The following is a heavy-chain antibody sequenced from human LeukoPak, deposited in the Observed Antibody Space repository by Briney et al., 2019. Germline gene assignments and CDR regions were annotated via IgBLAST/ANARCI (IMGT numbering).Heavy chain of an antibody. CDR1: GFTFSSYS. J-gene: IGHJ3*02. CDR2: ISSSSSYI. D-gene: IGHD3-3*01. CDR3: ARSWSGYPNDAFDI. Sequence: PGGSLRLSCAASGFTFSSYSMNWVRQAPGKGLEWVSSISSSSSYIYYADSVKGRFTISRDNAKNSLYLQMNSLRAEDTAVYYCARSWSGYPNDAFDIWGQGTMVTVSS. V-gene: IGHV3-21*01.